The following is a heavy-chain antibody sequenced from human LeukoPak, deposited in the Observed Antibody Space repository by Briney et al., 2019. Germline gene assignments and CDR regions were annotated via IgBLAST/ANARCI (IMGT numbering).Heavy chain of an antibody. CDR3: ATHSPEWRYSGYYNFYYMDV. D-gene: IGHD5-12*01. Sequence: ASVKVSCKASGYTFTSYGISWVRQAPGQGLEWMGWISAYNGNTNYAQKLQGRVTMTKDTSTSTAYMELSSLRSEDTAVYFCATHSPEWRYSGYYNFYYMDVWGKGTTVTVSS. CDR1: GYTFTSYG. J-gene: IGHJ6*03. V-gene: IGHV1-18*01. CDR2: ISAYNGNT.